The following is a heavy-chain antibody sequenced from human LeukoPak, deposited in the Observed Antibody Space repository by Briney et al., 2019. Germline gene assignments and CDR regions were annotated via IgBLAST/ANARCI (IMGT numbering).Heavy chain of an antibody. J-gene: IGHJ4*02. D-gene: IGHD5-24*01. CDR1: GFTFSSQW. V-gene: IGHV3-74*01. CDR3: ARPWGATTNFDY. Sequence: GSLRLSCAASGFTFSSQWMHWVRQAPGKGLVWVSYISSGGSTTSYADSVKGRFTISRDNAKNTLYLQMNSLKAEDTAVYYCARPWGATTNFDYWGQGTLVTVSS. CDR2: ISSGGSTT.